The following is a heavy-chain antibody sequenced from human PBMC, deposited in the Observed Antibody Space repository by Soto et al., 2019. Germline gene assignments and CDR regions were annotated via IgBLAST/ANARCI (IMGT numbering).Heavy chain of an antibody. CDR3: ARRGSGSYYDY. J-gene: IGHJ4*02. D-gene: IGHD1-26*01. Sequence: EVQLLESGGGLVQPGGSLRLSCAASGFTFSSYAMRWVRQAPVKGLEWVSAISGSGGSTYYADSVKGRFTISRDNSKNTLYLQVNSLRSGDTAVYYCARRGSGSYYDYWGQGTLVTVSS. V-gene: IGHV3-23*01. CDR2: ISGSGGST. CDR1: GFTFSSYA.